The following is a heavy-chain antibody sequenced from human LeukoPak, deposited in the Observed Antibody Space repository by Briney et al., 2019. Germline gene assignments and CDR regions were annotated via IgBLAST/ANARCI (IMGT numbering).Heavy chain of an antibody. Sequence: ASVNVSCKASGYTFTIYYMHWVRQAPGQGLEWMGIINPSGGSTSYAQKFQGRVTMTRDTSTSTVYMELSSLKSEDTAMYYCARDHNFRDYYDSSGHLNWLDPWGQGTLVTVSS. V-gene: IGHV1-46*01. CDR2: INPSGGST. D-gene: IGHD3-22*01. CDR3: ARDHNFRDYYDSSGHLNWLDP. CDR1: GYTFTIYY. J-gene: IGHJ5*02.